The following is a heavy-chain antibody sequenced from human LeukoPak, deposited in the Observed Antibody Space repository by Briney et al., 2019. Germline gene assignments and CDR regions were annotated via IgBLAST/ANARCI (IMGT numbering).Heavy chain of an antibody. V-gene: IGHV3-7*01. CDR3: VKGGFQLLPEAYFDY. Sequence: GGSLRLSCAASGFTFSSYWMSWVRQAPGKGLEWVANIKQDGSEKYFVDSVKGRFTISRDNSDKTVYLQMNSLRSEDTAVFYCVKGGFQLLPEAYFDYWGQGTLVTVSS. J-gene: IGHJ4*02. D-gene: IGHD2-2*01. CDR2: IKQDGSEK. CDR1: GFTFSSYW.